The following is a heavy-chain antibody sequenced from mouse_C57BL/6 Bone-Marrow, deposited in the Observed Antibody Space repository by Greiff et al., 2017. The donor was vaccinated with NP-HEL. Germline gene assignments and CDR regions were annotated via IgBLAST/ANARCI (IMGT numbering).Heavy chain of an antibody. Sequence: VKLMESGAELVKPGASVKISCKASGYAFSSYWMNWVKQRPGKGLEWIGQIYPGDGDTNYNGKFKGKATLTADKSSSTAYMQLSSLTSEDSAVYFCARLDGYFYYYAMDYWGQGTSVTVSS. CDR2: IYPGDGDT. CDR3: ARLDGYFYYYAMDY. CDR1: GYAFSSYW. V-gene: IGHV1-80*01. J-gene: IGHJ4*01. D-gene: IGHD2-3*01.